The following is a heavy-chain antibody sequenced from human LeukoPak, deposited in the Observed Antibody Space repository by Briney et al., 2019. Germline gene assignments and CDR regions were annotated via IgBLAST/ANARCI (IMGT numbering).Heavy chain of an antibody. CDR3: ARLGRFLRVDYFDY. V-gene: IGHV3-48*01. CDR1: GFPFSGYS. D-gene: IGHD3-10*01. J-gene: IGHJ4*02. Sequence: GGSLRLSCAASGFPFSGYSLTWVRQAPGKGLEWISYISSSNTICYADSVKGRFTISRDNAKNSLYLQMNSLTADDTAVYYCARLGRFLRVDYFDYWGQGSLVTVSS. CDR2: ISSSNTI.